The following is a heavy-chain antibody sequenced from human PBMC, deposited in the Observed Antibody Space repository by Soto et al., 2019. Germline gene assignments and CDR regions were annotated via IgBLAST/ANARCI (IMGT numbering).Heavy chain of an antibody. CDR1: GYTFTEYY. J-gene: IGHJ4*02. Sequence: QVQLVQSGAGVKKPGASVQVSCKASGYTFTEYYLYWVRQAPGQGPEWLGGINPRTGDTNQAQKFPGRVTMTRDMSLTTAHIEVHRLTSGGTAVDYCAGDPIGGGAPYYFDYWGQGSLVTVSS. CDR2: INPRTGDT. CDR3: AGDPIGGGAPYYFDY. D-gene: IGHD3-16*01. V-gene: IGHV1-2*02.